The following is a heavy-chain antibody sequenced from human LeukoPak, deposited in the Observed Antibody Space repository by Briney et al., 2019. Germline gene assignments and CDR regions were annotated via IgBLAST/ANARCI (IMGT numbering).Heavy chain of an antibody. CDR2: IDHSGSP. Sequence: SETLSLTCTVSGGSISSYYWSWIRQPPGKGLEWIGEIDHSGSPNYNSSLKSRVTISVDTSTNHFSLKLSSVTAADTAVYYCARDPFECSATSCYHNYWGQGTLVTVSS. J-gene: IGHJ4*02. D-gene: IGHD2-2*01. CDR1: GGSISSYY. CDR3: ARDPFECSATSCYHNY. V-gene: IGHV4-34*01.